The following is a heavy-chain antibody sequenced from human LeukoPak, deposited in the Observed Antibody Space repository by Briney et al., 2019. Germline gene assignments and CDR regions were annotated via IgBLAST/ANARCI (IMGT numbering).Heavy chain of an antibody. CDR1: GYTFTGYY. J-gene: IGHJ4*02. V-gene: IGHV1-2*02. CDR2: INPNSGGT. CDR3: ARASRGIQLWLNFDY. D-gene: IGHD5-18*01. Sequence: GASVKVSCKASGYTFTGYYMHWVRQAPGQGLEWMGWINPNSGGTNYAQKFQGRVTMTRDTSISTAYMELSRLRSDDTAVYYCARASRGIQLWLNFDYWGQGTLVTVSS.